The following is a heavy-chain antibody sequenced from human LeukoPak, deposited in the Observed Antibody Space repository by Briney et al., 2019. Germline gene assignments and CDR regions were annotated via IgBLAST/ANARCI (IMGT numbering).Heavy chain of an antibody. J-gene: IGHJ6*04. CDR2: INAGNGNT. V-gene: IGHV1-3*01. D-gene: IGHD2-2*02. CDR1: GYTFTSYA. CDR3: ARAQPSPLVYHRSYRMDV. Sequence: ASVKVSCKASGYTFTSYAMHWVRQAPGQRLEWMGWINAGNGNTKYSQKFQGRVTITRDTSASTAYMELSSLRSEDTAVYYCARAQPSPLVYHRSYRMDVWGKGTTVTVPS.